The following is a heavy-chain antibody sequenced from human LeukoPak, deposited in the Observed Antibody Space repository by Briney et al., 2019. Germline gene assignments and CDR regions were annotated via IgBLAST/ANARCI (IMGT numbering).Heavy chain of an antibody. CDR2: IYYSGST. J-gene: IGHJ3*02. Sequence: SETLSLTCTVSGGSISSGDYYWSWIRQPPGKGLEWIGYIYYSGSTYYNPSLKSRVTISVDTSKNQFSLKLSSVTAADTAVYYCARDRLRGYWAFDIWGQGTMVTVSS. CDR3: ARDRLRGYWAFDI. CDR1: GGSISSGDYY. D-gene: IGHD3-3*01. V-gene: IGHV4-30-4*01.